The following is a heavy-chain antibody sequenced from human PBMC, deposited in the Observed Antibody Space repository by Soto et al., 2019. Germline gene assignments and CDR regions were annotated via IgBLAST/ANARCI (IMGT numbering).Heavy chain of an antibody. V-gene: IGHV3-30*18. CDR1: GFTFSSYG. J-gene: IGHJ4*02. CDR2: ISYDGSNK. CDR3: AKDLWGLYSSSSYPYYFDY. Sequence: PGGSLRLSCAASGFTFSSYGMHWVRQAPGKGLEWVAVISYDGSNKYYADSVKGRFTISRDNSKNTLYLQMNSLRAEDTAVYYCAKDLWGLYSSSSYPYYFDYWGQGTLVTVSS. D-gene: IGHD6-13*01.